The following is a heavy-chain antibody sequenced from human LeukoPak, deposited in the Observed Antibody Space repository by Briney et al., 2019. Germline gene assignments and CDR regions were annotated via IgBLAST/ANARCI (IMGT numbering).Heavy chain of an antibody. CDR2: INPNSGGT. J-gene: IGHJ4*02. V-gene: IGHV1-2*02. Sequence: ASVKVSCKASGYTFTGYYMHWVRQAPGQGLEWMRWINPNSGGTNYAQKFQGRVTMTRDTSISTAYMELSRLRSDDTAVYYCARGEWFGELYYFDYWGQGTLVTVSS. CDR1: GYTFTGYY. CDR3: ARGEWFGELYYFDY. D-gene: IGHD3-10*01.